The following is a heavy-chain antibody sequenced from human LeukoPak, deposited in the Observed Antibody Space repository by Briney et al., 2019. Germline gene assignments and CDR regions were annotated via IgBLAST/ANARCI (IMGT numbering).Heavy chain of an antibody. V-gene: IGHV3-30*01. CDR1: GFTFSSYA. J-gene: IGHJ4*02. CDR2: ISYDGSNK. D-gene: IGHD2-8*01. CDR3: ARDRCTNGVCSIFDY. Sequence: GGSLRLSCAASGFTFSSYAMHWVRQAPGKGLEWVAVISYDGSNKYYADSVKGRFTISRDNSKNTLYLQMNSLRAEDTAVYYCARDRCTNGVCSIFDYWGQGTPVTVSS.